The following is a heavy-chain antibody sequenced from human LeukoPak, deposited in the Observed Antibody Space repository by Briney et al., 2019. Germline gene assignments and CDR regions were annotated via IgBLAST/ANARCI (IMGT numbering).Heavy chain of an antibody. J-gene: IGHJ5*02. CDR1: GGSISSYY. Sequence: SETLSLTCTVSGGSISSYYWSWIRQPPGRGLEWIGYIYYSGSTNYNPSLKSRVTISVDTSKNQFSLKLSSVTAADTAVYYCARHPLGSGSYSYEAWGQGTLVTVSP. CDR3: ARHPLGSGSYSYEA. D-gene: IGHD3-10*01. V-gene: IGHV4-59*08. CDR2: IYYSGST.